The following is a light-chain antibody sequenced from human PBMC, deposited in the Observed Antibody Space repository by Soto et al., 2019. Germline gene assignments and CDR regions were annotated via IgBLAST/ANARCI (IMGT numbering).Light chain of an antibody. CDR3: QQSHSIPYT. J-gene: IGKJ2*01. CDR1: QTISTY. V-gene: IGKV1-39*01. Sequence: DIQMTQSPSSLSASIGDRVTITCRASQTISTYLNWYQQKPGKAPKLLIYAASRLQSGVPSRFSGSGSGTDFTLTISSLQPEDFATYYWQQSHSIPYTFGQGTKLEIK. CDR2: AAS.